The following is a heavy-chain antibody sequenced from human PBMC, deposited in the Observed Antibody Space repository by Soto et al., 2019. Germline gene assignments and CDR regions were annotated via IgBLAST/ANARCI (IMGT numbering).Heavy chain of an antibody. J-gene: IGHJ4*02. CDR1: GFTFSSYA. V-gene: IGHV3-23*01. D-gene: IGHD3-22*01. Sequence: PGGSLRLSCAASGFTFSSYAMSWGRQAPGKGLEWVSAISGSGGSTYYADSVKGRFTISRDNSKNTLYLQMNSLRAEDTAVYYCAKVSSDSSGYYLPFDYWGQGTLVTVSS. CDR3: AKVSSDSSGYYLPFDY. CDR2: ISGSGGST.